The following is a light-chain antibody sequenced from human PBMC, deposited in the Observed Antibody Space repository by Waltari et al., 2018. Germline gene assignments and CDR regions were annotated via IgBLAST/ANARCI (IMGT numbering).Light chain of an antibody. CDR3: MQTLRLPSFS. Sequence: VVTQAPLSMSVPPGQPASMSCKSSESLLRSDGKTYLYWYLHKPGQPPRLLIYEASKRFSGGPDRFSGSGSGTDFTLRISRVEAEDVGVYYCMQTLRLPSFSFGGGTKVEIK. CDR1: ESLLRSDGKTY. J-gene: IGKJ4*01. CDR2: EAS. V-gene: IGKV2D-29*01.